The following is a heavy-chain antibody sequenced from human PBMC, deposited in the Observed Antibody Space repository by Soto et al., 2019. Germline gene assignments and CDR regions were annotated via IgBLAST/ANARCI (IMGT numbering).Heavy chain of an antibody. Sequence: SGPTLVNPTQTLTLTCTLSGLSISTSEMRVSWIRRPPGKALEWLARIDWDDDKFYSTSLKTRLTISKDTSKNQVVLTMTNMDPVDTATYYCARTSTAGTGYYFDYWGQGTVVTVSS. J-gene: IGHJ4*02. CDR2: IDWDDDK. CDR1: GLSISTSEMR. V-gene: IGHV2-70*04. D-gene: IGHD7-27*01. CDR3: ARTSTAGTGYYFDY.